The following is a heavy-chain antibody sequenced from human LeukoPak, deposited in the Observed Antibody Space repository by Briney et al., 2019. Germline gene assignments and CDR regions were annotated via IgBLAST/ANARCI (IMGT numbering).Heavy chain of an antibody. CDR1: GFTFSDYY. D-gene: IGHD5-24*01. V-gene: IGHV3-11*04. J-gene: IGHJ4*02. Sequence: GGSLRLSCAATGFTFSDYYMSWIRQAPGTGLEWVSYISSSGSSKYYADSVKGRFTISRDNAKNSLYLQMNSLRAEDTAVYYCARVEHAYNYRFEVFDYWGQGTLVTVSS. CDR3: ARVEHAYNYRFEVFDY. CDR2: ISSSGSSK.